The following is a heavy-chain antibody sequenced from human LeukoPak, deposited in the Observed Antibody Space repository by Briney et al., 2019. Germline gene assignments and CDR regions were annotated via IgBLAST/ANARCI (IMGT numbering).Heavy chain of an antibody. Sequence: PGGSLRLSCAASGFTFSSYAMSWVRQAPGKGLEWVSAISGSGGSTYYADSVKGRFTISRDNAKNSLYLQMNSVRAEDTAVYYCARGTVAVPWDWGQGTLVTVSS. J-gene: IGHJ4*02. CDR1: GFTFSSYA. CDR2: ISGSGGST. D-gene: IGHD1-26*01. V-gene: IGHV3-23*01. CDR3: ARGTVAVPWD.